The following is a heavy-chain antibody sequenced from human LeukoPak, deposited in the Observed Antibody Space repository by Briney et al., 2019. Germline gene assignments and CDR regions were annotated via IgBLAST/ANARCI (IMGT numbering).Heavy chain of an antibody. D-gene: IGHD5-12*01. V-gene: IGHV3-23*01. CDR2: LSGSGTDT. CDR3: ARDGGIIYSGYDGEVYFDY. J-gene: IGHJ4*02. CDR1: GFRFSTSA. Sequence: GGSLRLSCAASGFRFSTSAMSWVRQAPGKGPEWVSVLSGSGTDTYYSDSVKGRFTVSRDSSKNTLFLQMNSLRTDDTAVYYCARDGGIIYSGYDGEVYFDYWGQGTLVTVSS.